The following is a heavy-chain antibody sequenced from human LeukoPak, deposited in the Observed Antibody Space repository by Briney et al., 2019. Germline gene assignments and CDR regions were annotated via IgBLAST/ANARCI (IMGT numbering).Heavy chain of an antibody. D-gene: IGHD3-22*01. CDR3: ATYCESSGYRLDY. J-gene: IGHJ4*02. V-gene: IGHV4-4*02. CDR1: GVSISSSNW. CDR2: IFHSGST. Sequence: PSETLSLTCAVSGVSISSSNWWTWVRQPPGKGLEWIGEIFHSGSTNYNPSLKSRVTMSLDKSKNQFSLQLNSVTATDTAVYYCATYCESSGYRLDYWGQGTLVTVSS.